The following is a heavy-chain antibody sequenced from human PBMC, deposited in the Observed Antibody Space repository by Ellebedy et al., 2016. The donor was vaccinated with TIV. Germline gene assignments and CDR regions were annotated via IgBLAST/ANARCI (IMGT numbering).Heavy chain of an antibody. Sequence: MPSETLSLTCTVSGGSISSGGYYWSWIRQHPGKGLEWIGYIYYSGSTYYNPSLKSRGSISVDSSKNQFSLKLSSVTAADTAVYYCARIGTMVRGVIGLGMDVWGQGTTVTVSS. D-gene: IGHD3-10*01. CDR2: IYYSGST. CDR1: GGSISSGGYY. CDR3: ARIGTMVRGVIGLGMDV. V-gene: IGHV4-31*03. J-gene: IGHJ6*02.